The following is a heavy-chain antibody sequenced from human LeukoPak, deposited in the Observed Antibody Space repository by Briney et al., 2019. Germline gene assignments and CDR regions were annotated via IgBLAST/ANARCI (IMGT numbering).Heavy chain of an antibody. CDR3: AKDFGSGYYHAFDY. Sequence: GRSLRLSCAASGFTFYAYAMHWVRQAPGKGLEWVSGVSSSSGSIGYAASVMGRFITSRDNAKNSLYLQMNSLRAEDTALYYCAKDFGSGYYHAFDYWGQGTLVTVSS. J-gene: IGHJ4*02. D-gene: IGHD3-22*01. CDR1: GFTFYAYA. V-gene: IGHV3-9*01. CDR2: VSSSSGSI.